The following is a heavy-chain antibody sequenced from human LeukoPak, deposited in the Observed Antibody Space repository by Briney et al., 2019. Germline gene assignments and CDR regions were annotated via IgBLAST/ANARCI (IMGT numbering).Heavy chain of an antibody. CDR1: GFTLSSYA. Sequence: GGSLRLSCAASGFTLSSYAMSWVRQAPGKGLEWVSAISGSGGSTYYADSAKGRFTISRDNSKNTLYLQMNSLRAEDTAVYYCAKVNYYYYYMDVWGKGTTVTVSS. V-gene: IGHV3-23*01. CDR3: AKVNYYYYYMDV. J-gene: IGHJ6*03. CDR2: ISGSGGST.